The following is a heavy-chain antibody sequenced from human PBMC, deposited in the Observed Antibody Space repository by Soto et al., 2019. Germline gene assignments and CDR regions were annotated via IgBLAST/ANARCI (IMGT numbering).Heavy chain of an antibody. Sequence: EVQLLESGGGLVQPGGSLGLSCAASGFTFSSYAMSWVRQAPGKGLEWVSAISGSGGSTYYADSVKGRFTISRDNSKNTLYLQMNSLRAEDTAVYYCAKDEVGYGSLGEGFFDYWGQGTLVTVSS. CDR2: ISGSGGST. J-gene: IGHJ4*02. V-gene: IGHV3-23*01. CDR1: GFTFSSYA. D-gene: IGHD3-10*01. CDR3: AKDEVGYGSLGEGFFDY.